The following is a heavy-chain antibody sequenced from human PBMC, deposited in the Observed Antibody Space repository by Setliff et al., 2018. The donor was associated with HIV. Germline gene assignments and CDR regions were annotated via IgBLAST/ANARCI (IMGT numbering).Heavy chain of an antibody. V-gene: IGHV5-51*01. D-gene: IGHD2-2*01. J-gene: IGHJ6*03. CDR2: VYPGDSNP. CDR3: ARHLGLPDATDYMDV. Sequence: PGESLTISCKGSGYSFTSYWIGWVRQMPGKGLEWMGIVYPGDSNPRYSPSFQGQVTISADQSVSTAYLQWSSPKASDNAMYYCARHLGLPDATDYMDVWGKGTTVTVSS. CDR1: GYSFTSYW.